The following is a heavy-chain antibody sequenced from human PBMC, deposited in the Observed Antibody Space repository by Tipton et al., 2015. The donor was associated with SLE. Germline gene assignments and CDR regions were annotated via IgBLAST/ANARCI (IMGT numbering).Heavy chain of an antibody. D-gene: IGHD3-10*01. V-gene: IGHV3-30*02. CDR2: IRYDGSNK. J-gene: IGHJ4*02. CDR1: GFTFSSYS. Sequence: SLRLSCAASGFTFSSYSMHWVRQAPGKGLEWVAFIRYDGSNKYYADSVKGRFTISRDNSKNMVYLQMNSLRSEDTAVYYCAKDRGFGELYLDSWGQGTLVTVSS. CDR3: AKDRGFGELYLDS.